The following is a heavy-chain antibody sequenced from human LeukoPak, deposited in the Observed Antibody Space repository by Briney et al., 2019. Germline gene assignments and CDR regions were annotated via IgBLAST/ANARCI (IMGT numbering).Heavy chain of an antibody. CDR3: ARHGDYTSWFDP. CDR2: IYYSGST. CDR1: GGSISSYY. D-gene: IGHD4-17*01. J-gene: IGHJ5*02. Sequence: PSETLSLTCTVSGGSISSYYWSWIRQPPGKGREWIGYIYYSGSTNYNPSLKSRVTISVDTSKNQFSLKLSSVTAADTAVYYCARHGDYTSWFDPWGQGTLVTVSS. V-gene: IGHV4-59*01.